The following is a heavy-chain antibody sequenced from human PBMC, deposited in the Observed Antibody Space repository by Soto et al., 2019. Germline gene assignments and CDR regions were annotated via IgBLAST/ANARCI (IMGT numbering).Heavy chain of an antibody. V-gene: IGHV3-48*03. J-gene: IGHJ3*02. CDR2: ISKNGIDI. CDR3: APRKSGSFNIGAFDI. D-gene: IGHD3-10*01. Sequence: LRLSCAASGFSFSTYEMNWVRQAPGKGLEWVSYISKNGIDIYYADSVKGRFTISRDNANNSLFLQMNSLRAEDTAVYYCAPRKSGSFNIGAFDIWGQGTMVTVSS. CDR1: GFSFSTYE.